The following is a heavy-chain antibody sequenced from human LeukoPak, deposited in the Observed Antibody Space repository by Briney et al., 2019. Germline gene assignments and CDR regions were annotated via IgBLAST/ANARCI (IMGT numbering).Heavy chain of an antibody. Sequence: GGSLRLSCAASGFTFSDYYMSWIRQAPGKGLEWVSYISGNSAYIYYADSVKGRFTISRDNAKNSLYLQMNSLRAEDTAVYYCARGEYGSGSYHIDYWGQGTLVTVSS. CDR2: ISGNSAYI. V-gene: IGHV3-11*06. CDR1: GFTFSDYY. J-gene: IGHJ4*02. D-gene: IGHD3-10*01. CDR3: ARGEYGSGSYHIDY.